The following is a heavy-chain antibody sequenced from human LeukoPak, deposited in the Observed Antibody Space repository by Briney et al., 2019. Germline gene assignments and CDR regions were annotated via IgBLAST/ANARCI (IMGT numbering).Heavy chain of an antibody. CDR3: AREAEGYCDGGRCYTGGYMDV. CDR1: GFYLSGFW. Sequence: DPGGSLRLSCAASGFYLSGFWMHWVRQVPGKGLIWVARINAYGRITNYADSVKGRFTISRDNAKNTLYLQMNSLRAEDTAVYYCAREAEGYCDGGRCYTGGYMDVWGKGTTVTVS. D-gene: IGHD2-15*01. J-gene: IGHJ6*03. CDR2: INAYGRIT. V-gene: IGHV3-74*01.